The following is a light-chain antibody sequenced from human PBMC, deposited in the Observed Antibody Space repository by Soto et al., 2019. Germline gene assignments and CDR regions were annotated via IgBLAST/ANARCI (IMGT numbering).Light chain of an antibody. J-gene: IGLJ3*02. V-gene: IGLV2-8*01. CDR1: SSDVGGYKY. CDR3: SSYAATDNVV. CDR2: EVS. Sequence: QSVLTQPPSASGSPGQSVTISCTGTSSDVGGYKYVSWYQQPPGKAPKLMIYEVSKRSLGVPARFSGSKSGNTASLTVSGLRAEDEADYYCSSYAATDNVVFGGGTQLTVL.